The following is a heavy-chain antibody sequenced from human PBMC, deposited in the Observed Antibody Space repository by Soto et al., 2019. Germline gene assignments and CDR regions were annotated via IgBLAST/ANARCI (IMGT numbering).Heavy chain of an antibody. CDR3: ARDPRYNWNSISN. CDR2: ISSSSSYI. Sequence: PGGSLRLSCAASGFTFGRYSMNWVRQAPGKGLEWVSSISSSSSYIYYADSVKGRFTISRDNAKNSLYLQMNSLRAEDTAVYYCARDPRYNWNSISNWGQGTLVTVSS. CDR1: GFTFGRYS. J-gene: IGHJ4*02. V-gene: IGHV3-21*01. D-gene: IGHD1-7*01.